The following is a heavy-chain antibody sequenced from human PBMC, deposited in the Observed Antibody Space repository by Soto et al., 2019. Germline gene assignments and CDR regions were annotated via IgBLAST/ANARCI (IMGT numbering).Heavy chain of an antibody. CDR1: GVSFNNNG. D-gene: IGHD3-10*01. Sequence: QVQLVQSGAEVKKPGSSVKVSCKTSGVSFNNNGIGWVRQAPGHGLEWMGGVSPPFRTSTYARKFQGRISINADASTGTVNMELSSLTSEDTAQYYCARVLYYGSGSYSPYGMDVWGQGTTVTVSS. J-gene: IGHJ6*02. V-gene: IGHV1-69*01. CDR2: VSPPFRTS. CDR3: ARVLYYGSGSYSPYGMDV.